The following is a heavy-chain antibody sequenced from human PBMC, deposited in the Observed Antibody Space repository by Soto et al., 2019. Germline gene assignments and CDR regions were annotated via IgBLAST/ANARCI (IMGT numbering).Heavy chain of an antibody. CDR2: VKDGGST. Sequence: QVQLQQWGAGLLKPSETLSLTCTVNGGSLTGYYWSWIRQPPGKGLEWIGEVKDGGSTNYSPSLRGRVSISADTSKNHFSLRLISVTAADTSVYFCARGQEGIVATHWDQGALVTVSS. D-gene: IGHD5-12*01. V-gene: IGHV4-34*01. CDR1: GGSLTGYY. CDR3: ARGQEGIVATH. J-gene: IGHJ4*02.